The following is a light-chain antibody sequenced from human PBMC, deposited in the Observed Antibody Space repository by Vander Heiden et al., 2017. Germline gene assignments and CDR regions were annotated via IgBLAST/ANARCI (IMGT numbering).Light chain of an antibody. CDR2: AAS. CDR3: QQHNSYPPYT. J-gene: IGKJ4*01. Sequence: DIQLTQSPSFLSASVGDRVTITCRVSQGISSYLAWYQQRPGKAPKLLIYAASTLQSGVPSRFSGSGYGKEFTLTISSRQPEDFASYYCQQHNSYPPYTFGGGTKVEIK. CDR1: QGISSY. V-gene: IGKV1-9*01.